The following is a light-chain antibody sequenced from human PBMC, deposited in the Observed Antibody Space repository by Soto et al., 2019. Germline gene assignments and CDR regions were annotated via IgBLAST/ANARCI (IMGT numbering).Light chain of an antibody. V-gene: IGKV3-20*01. Sequence: ESVLTQSPGTLSLSPGERATLSCRASQSVSSSYLAWYQQKPGQAPGLLIYGASSRATGIPDRFSGSGSGTDFTLTISRLEPEDFAVYYCQQYGSSPLVTFGQGTRLAIK. CDR3: QQYGSSPLVT. CDR1: QSVSSSY. J-gene: IGKJ5*01. CDR2: GAS.